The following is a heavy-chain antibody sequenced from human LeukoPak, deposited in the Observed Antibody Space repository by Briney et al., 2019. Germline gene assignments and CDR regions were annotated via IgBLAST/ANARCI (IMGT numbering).Heavy chain of an antibody. CDR2: MSYDGGTK. V-gene: IGHV3-30*01. Sequence: GRSLRVSCAASGFTFSTYAMHWFRQAPGEGLEWVAVMSYDGGTKYYADSVKGRFTISRDNSKNTLYLQLNSLRAEDTAVYYCMRGGTDDYWGQGTLVTVSS. CDR1: GFTFSTYA. D-gene: IGHD3-16*01. J-gene: IGHJ4*02. CDR3: MRGGTDDY.